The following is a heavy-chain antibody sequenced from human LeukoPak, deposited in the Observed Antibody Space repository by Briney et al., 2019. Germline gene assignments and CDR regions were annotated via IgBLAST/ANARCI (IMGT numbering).Heavy chain of an antibody. CDR2: IKQDGTEK. CDR3: AKVAHYYYGSESYYFFEH. V-gene: IGHV3-7*01. D-gene: IGHD3-10*01. Sequence: GGSLRLSCAASGFTFSTYAMHWVRHPPGKGLEWVANIKQDGTEKYYVDSVKGRFTISRDNAKNSLYLQMNSLRVEDTATYYCAKVAHYYYGSESYYFFEHWGQGTPVTASS. CDR1: GFTFSTYA. J-gene: IGHJ4*02.